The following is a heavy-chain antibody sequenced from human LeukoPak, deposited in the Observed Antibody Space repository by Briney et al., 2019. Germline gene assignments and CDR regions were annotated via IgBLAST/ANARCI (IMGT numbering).Heavy chain of an antibody. CDR1: GFTFNTYG. CDR3: AKGVGGYTIGYYFDY. CDR2: LSYDASNK. D-gene: IGHD5-18*01. J-gene: IGHJ4*02. Sequence: PGRSLRLSCAASGFTFNTYGMHWGRQAPGKGLEWVSDLSYDASNKNYADPVKGRFTISRDYSKNTVYLQMNSLRAEDTAVYFCAKGVGGYTIGYYFDYWGQGTPVTVSS. V-gene: IGHV3-30*18.